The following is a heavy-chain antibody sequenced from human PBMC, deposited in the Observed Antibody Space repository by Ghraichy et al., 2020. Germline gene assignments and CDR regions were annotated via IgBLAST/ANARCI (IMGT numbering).Heavy chain of an antibody. J-gene: IGHJ3*02. D-gene: IGHD2-2*01. CDR1: GGTFSNSA. CDR3: ASYLGYCTSTSCYVDAFDI. CDR2: IIPILGIA. Sequence: SVKVSCKASGGTFSNSAISWVRQAPGQGLEWMGRIIPILGIANYAQKFQGRVTITADKSTSTAYMELSSLRSEDTAVYYCASYLGYCTSTSCYVDAFDIWGQGTMVTVSS. V-gene: IGHV1-69*04.